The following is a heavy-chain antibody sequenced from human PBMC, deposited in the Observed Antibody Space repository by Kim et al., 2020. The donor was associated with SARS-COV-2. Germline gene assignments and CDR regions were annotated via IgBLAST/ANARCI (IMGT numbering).Heavy chain of an antibody. J-gene: IGHJ6*01. Sequence: GGSLRLSCEASGFTFRDFAMSWVRQTPEKGLQWVSSITGSGRTTYYVDSVKGRFTISRDNSKNTLHLQMNSLRADDTAVYYCAKGGGGSDVNYYYGWDV. D-gene: IGHD3-16*01. CDR2: ITGSGRTT. CDR1: GFTFRDFA. V-gene: IGHV3-23*01. CDR3: AKGGGGSDVNYYYGWDV.